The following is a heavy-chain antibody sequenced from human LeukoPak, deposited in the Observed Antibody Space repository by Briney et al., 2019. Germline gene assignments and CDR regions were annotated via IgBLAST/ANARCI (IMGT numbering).Heavy chain of an antibody. J-gene: IGHJ4*02. D-gene: IGHD2-15*01. CDR2: ISGSGGST. Sequence: PGGSLRPSCSASGFTFSSYEMKWVPPAPGKGREWGSAISGSGGSTYYAASVKGRFTISRDNSKNTLYLQMNSLRAEDTAVYYCAKDMLFVVVVAEPFDYWGQGTLVTVSS. CDR1: GFTFSSYE. CDR3: AKDMLFVVVVAEPFDY. V-gene: IGHV3-23*01.